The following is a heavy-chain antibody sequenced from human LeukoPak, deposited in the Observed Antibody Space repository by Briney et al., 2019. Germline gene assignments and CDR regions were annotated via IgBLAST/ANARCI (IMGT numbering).Heavy chain of an antibody. V-gene: IGHV3-23*01. CDR2: ISGSGDST. J-gene: IGHJ4*02. CDR3: AKDGGYSSSWYGDY. D-gene: IGHD6-13*01. CDR1: GFTFSSYA. Sequence: GGSLRLSCAASGFTFSSYAMIWVRQAPGKGLEWVSAISGSGDSTYYADSVKGRFTISRDNSKNTLYLQMNSLRVEDTAVYYCAKDGGYSSSWYGDYWGQGTLVTVSS.